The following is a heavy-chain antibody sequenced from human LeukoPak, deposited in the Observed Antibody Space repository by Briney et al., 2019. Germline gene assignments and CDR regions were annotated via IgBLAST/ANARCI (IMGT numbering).Heavy chain of an antibody. CDR2: IYHSGST. CDR3: ARQAIIVVVTAIRGSNFDY. D-gene: IGHD2-21*02. J-gene: IGHJ4*02. Sequence: SETLSLTCTVSGYSISSGYYWGWIRQPPGKGLEWTGSIYHSGSTYYNPSLKSRVTISVDTSKNQFSLKLSSVTAADTAVYYCARQAIIVVVTAIRGSNFDYWGQGTLVTVSS. V-gene: IGHV4-38-2*02. CDR1: GYSISSGYY.